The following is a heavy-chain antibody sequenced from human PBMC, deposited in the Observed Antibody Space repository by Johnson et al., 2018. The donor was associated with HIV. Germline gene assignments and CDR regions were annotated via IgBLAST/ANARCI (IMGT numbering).Heavy chain of an antibody. CDR1: GFTFRSYW. Sequence: VQLVESGGGLVQPGGSLRLSCVVSGFTFRSYWMTWIRQAPGKGLEWVSYISSSGSTIFYADSVKGRFTISRDNAKNSLYLQMNSLRAEDTAVYYCARGRNAFDIWGQGTMVTVSS. CDR2: ISSSGSTI. V-gene: IGHV3-48*04. CDR3: ARGRNAFDI. J-gene: IGHJ3*02.